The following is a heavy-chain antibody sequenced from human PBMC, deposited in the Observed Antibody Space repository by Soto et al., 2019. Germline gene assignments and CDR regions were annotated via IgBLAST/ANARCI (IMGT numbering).Heavy chain of an antibody. V-gene: IGHV4-39*01. CDR1: GGSITSSGYY. D-gene: IGHD3-3*01. CDR2: IYYSGRT. J-gene: IGHJ4*02. Sequence: SETLSLTCTVSGGSITSSGYYWAWIRQSPGKGLEWIGSIYYSGRTYYNPSLKSRVALSVDTPMNQFSLKLSSVTAADTAVYYCECCQTYYDESNNYCTSEGCSDHWGQGTLVTVSS. CDR3: ECCQTYYDESNNYCTSEGCSDH.